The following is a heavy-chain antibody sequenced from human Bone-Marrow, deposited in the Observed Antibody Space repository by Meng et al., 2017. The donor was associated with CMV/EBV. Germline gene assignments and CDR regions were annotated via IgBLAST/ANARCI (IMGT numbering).Heavy chain of an antibody. V-gene: IGHV4-39*02. Sequence: SETLSLTCTVSGGSISSSSYYWGWIRQPPGKGLEWIGSIYYSGGTYYNPSLKSRVTISVDTSKNQFSLKLSSVTAADTAVYYCAKDPPGTIFDLVPQYYYGMDVWGQGTTVTVSS. CDR2: IYYSGGT. CDR3: AKDPPGTIFDLVPQYYYGMDV. D-gene: IGHD3-9*01. CDR1: GGSISSSSYY. J-gene: IGHJ6*02.